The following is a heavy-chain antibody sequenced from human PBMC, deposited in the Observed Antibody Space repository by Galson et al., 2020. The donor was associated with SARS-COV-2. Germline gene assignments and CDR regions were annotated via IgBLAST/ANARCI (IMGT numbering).Heavy chain of an antibody. J-gene: IGHJ6*02. CDR2: IKYDGSEE. CDR1: GFVFDNHW. CDR3: ARGHYGLDV. Sequence: PGGSLRLSCAASGFVFDNHWMSWVRQAAGKGLEWVAYIKYDGSEEYFADSVKGRFTISRDNAKNSLSLQMNSLRGEDAGVYYCARGHYGLDVCGQGTTVTVS. V-gene: IGHV3-7*04.